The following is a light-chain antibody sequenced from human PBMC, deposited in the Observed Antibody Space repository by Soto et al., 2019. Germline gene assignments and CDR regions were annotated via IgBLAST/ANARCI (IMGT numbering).Light chain of an antibody. V-gene: IGKV1-13*02. J-gene: IGKJ1*01. CDR2: DAS. CDR1: QGISSA. CDR3: KQFNSYPRT. Sequence: AIQLTQSPSSLSASVGDRVTITCRASQGISSALAWYQQKPGKAPKLLIYDASSLESGVPSRFRGSGSGTDSTLTISSLQPEDFATYYFKQFNSYPRTFGQGTKLEIK.